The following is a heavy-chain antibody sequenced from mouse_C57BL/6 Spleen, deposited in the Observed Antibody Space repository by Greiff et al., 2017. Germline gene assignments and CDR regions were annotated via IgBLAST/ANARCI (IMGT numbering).Heavy chain of an antibody. CDR2: IHPNSGST. V-gene: IGHV1-64*01. Sequence: QVQLQQPGAELVKPGASVKLSCKASGYTFTSYWMHWVKQRPGQGLEWIGMIHPNSGSTNYNEKFKSKATLTVDKSSSTAYMKRSSLTSEGSAVYYSARGDGNYNCAMDYWGQGTSVTVSS. D-gene: IGHD2-1*01. CDR1: GYTFTSYW. CDR3: ARGDGNYNCAMDY. J-gene: IGHJ4*01.